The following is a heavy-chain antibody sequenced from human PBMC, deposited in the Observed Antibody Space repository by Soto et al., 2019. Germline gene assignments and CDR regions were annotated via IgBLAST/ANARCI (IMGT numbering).Heavy chain of an antibody. CDR3: VPSDWVW. V-gene: IGHV1-3*05. J-gene: IGHJ4*02. CDR2: INAGNGDT. Sequence: QVQLVQSGAEEKKPGASVKVSCKASGYVFTDYAIHWVRQAPGQGLEWMGWINAGNGDTRYSPNFQDRVTITRDASASTAYMELKSLRSHDTAVFYCVPSDWVWWGQGTLGNVSS. CDR1: GYVFTDYA. D-gene: IGHD3-9*01.